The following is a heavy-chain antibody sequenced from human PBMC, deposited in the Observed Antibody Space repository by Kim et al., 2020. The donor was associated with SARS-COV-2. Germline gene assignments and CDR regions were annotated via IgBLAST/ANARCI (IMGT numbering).Heavy chain of an antibody. CDR3: ARRLRPHMDV. D-gene: IGHD4-17*01. J-gene: IGHJ6*02. V-gene: IGHV1-8*01. CDR2: NS. Sequence: NSAYAQKFRGRVTMTRNTSMSTAYMELSSLRSEDTAVYYCARRLRPHMDVWGQGTTVTVSS.